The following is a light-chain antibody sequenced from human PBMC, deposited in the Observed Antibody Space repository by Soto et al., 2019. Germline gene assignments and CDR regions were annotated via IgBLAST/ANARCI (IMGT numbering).Light chain of an antibody. CDR2: GNS. CDR1: SSNIGAGYD. V-gene: IGLV1-40*01. J-gene: IGLJ1*01. Sequence: QSVLTQPPSVSGAPGQRVTISCTGSSSNIGAGYDVHWYQQLPGTAPKLLIYGNSNRPSGVPDRFSGSKSGTAASLAITGLQAEDEADYYCQSYDSGPSAFYVFGTGTKVTVL. CDR3: QSYDSGPSAFYV.